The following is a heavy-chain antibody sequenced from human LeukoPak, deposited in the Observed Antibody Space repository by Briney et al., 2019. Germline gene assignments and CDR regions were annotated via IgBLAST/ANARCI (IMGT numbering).Heavy chain of an antibody. D-gene: IGHD3-9*01. CDR2: FNPTYDIP. Sequence: ASVKVSCKASGYTFNNYCMHWVRQAPGQGLEWMGIFNPTYDIPIYAQTFEGRVTMTRDMSTSTVYMELSTLRSDDTAVYFCAKDPRNILTGDYDDFDIWGQGTMVIVSS. J-gene: IGHJ3*02. V-gene: IGHV1-46*02. CDR1: GYTFNNYC. CDR3: AKDPRNILTGDYDDFDI.